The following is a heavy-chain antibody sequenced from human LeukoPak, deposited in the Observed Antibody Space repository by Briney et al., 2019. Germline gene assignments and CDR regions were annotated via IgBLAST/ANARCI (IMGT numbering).Heavy chain of an antibody. Sequence: PGGSLRLSCAASGFTFSSYSMNWVRQAPGKGLEWVSSISSSSSYIYYADSVKGRFTISRDNAKNSLYLQMNSLRAEDTAVYYCARGGTRPIRAFDIWGQGTMVTVSS. CDR2: ISSSSSYI. J-gene: IGHJ3*02. V-gene: IGHV3-21*04. CDR1: GFTFSSYS. CDR3: ARGGTRPIRAFDI. D-gene: IGHD1-1*01.